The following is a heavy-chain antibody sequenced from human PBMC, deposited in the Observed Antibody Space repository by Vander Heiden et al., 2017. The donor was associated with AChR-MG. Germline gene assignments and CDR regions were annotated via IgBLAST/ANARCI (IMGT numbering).Heavy chain of an antibody. D-gene: IGHD5-12*01. J-gene: IGHJ5*02. V-gene: IGHV4-59*01. CDR3: ARDGLGNWFDP. CDR2: IYYSGST. Sequence: QVQLQESGPGLVKPSATLSLTCTVSGGSISSYYWSWIRQPPGKGLEWIGYIYYSGSTNYNPSLKSRVTISVDTSKNQFSLKLSSVTAADTAVYYCARDGLGNWFDPWGQGTLVTVSS. CDR1: GGSISSYY.